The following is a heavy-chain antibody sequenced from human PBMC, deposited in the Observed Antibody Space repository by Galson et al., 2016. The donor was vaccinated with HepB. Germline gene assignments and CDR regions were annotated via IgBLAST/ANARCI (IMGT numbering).Heavy chain of an antibody. Sequence: SLRLSCAASGFTFGDFSMHWVRLVAGRGLEWVSAIGSDGDTYYPGSVKGRFTVSRENAKNSLYLQMNNLRAGDTAVYYCVRATVGFSGYDSGMDVWGQGTTVTVSS. CDR2: IGSDGDT. CDR1: GFTFGDFS. D-gene: IGHD5-12*01. CDR3: VRATVGFSGYDSGMDV. V-gene: IGHV3-13*01. J-gene: IGHJ6*02.